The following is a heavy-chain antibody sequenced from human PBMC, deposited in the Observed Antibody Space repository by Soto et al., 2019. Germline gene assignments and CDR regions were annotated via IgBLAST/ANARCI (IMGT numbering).Heavy chain of an antibody. D-gene: IGHD1-20*01. Sequence: QVQLQESGPGLVKPSETLSLTCTVSGGSISGYYYSWIRQPPGKGLEYIGYIYYGGTTNYNPSLKSRVTLAIDTSKNQLDLHLRSVTAATTAIYFCARHDVIDRYENGLDVWGQGTTVSVS. J-gene: IGHJ6*02. V-gene: IGHV4-59*08. CDR3: ARHDVIDRYENGLDV. CDR1: GGSISGYY. CDR2: IYYGGTT.